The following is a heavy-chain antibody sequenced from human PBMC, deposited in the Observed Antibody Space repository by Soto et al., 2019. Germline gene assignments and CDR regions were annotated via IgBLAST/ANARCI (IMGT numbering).Heavy chain of an antibody. D-gene: IGHD6-6*01. CDR3: ARDFSEQLVWGTIFDY. J-gene: IGHJ4*02. Sequence: QVQLLQSGAEVKTPGASVKVSCKASGYTFTSYGISWVRQAPGQGLEWRGWISAYNGNTNYAQKLQGRVTMTTDTSTSTAYMELRSLRSDDTAVYYCARDFSEQLVWGTIFDYWGQGTLVTVSS. CDR1: GYTFTSYG. V-gene: IGHV1-18*01. CDR2: ISAYNGNT.